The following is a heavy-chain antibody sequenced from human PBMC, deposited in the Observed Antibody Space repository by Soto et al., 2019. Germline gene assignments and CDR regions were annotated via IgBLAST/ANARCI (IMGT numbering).Heavy chain of an antibody. J-gene: IGHJ3*02. CDR1: GFTFSRYG. V-gene: IGHV3-30*18. CDR3: AKVALIVVVKFGAFDI. Sequence: GGSLRLSCAPSGFTFSRYGTHWVRQAPGRGLEWVAVISYDGSNKYYADSVKGRFTISRDNSKNTLYLQMNSLRAEDTAVYYCAKVALIVVVKFGAFDIWGQGTMVTVSS. CDR2: ISYDGSNK. D-gene: IGHD3-22*01.